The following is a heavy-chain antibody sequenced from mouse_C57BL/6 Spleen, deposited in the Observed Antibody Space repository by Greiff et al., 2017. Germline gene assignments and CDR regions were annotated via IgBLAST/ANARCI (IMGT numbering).Heavy chain of an antibody. CDR1: GFSLTSYG. CDR3: AKDYYGSSYGDFDV. Sequence: VQLVESGPGLVQPSQSLSITCTVSGFSLTSYGVHWVRQSPGKGLEWLGVIWSGGSTDYNAAFMSRLSITKDNPKSQVFFKMNSLQADDTALYYCAKDYYGSSYGDFDVWGTGTTVTVSS. D-gene: IGHD1-1*01. V-gene: IGHV2-5*01. J-gene: IGHJ1*03. CDR2: IWSGGST.